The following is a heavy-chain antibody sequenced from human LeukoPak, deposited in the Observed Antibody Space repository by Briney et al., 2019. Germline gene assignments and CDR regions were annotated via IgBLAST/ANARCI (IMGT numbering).Heavy chain of an antibody. J-gene: IGHJ3*02. V-gene: IGHV4-34*01. D-gene: IGHD4-17*01. CDR3: ARVLRSIDAFDI. CDR2: INHSGST. CDR1: GGSFSGYY. Sequence: SETLSLTCAVYGGSFSGYYWSWIRQPPGKGLEWIGEINHSGSTNYNPSLKSRVTISVDTSKNQFSLKLSSVTAADTAVYYCARVLRSIDAFDIWGQGTMVTVSS.